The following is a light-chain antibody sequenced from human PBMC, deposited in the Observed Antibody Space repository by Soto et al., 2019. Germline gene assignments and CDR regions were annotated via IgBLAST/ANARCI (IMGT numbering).Light chain of an antibody. Sequence: DIQMTQSPSSLSASVGDRGTITCRASQSISSYLSWYQQKPGKAPKXVISDAFSLQSGVPSRFSGSGSGTDCTLTISSLQPEDFATYYCLQSYSAPLTLGGGTRLEIK. V-gene: IGKV1-39*01. CDR1: QSISSY. CDR3: LQSYSAPLT. J-gene: IGKJ5*01. CDR2: DAF.